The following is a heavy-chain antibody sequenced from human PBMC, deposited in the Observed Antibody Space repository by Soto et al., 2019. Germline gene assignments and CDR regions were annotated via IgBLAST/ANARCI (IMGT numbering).Heavy chain of an antibody. V-gene: IGHV1-69*14. CDR1: GGTFSTSS. CDR3: ARGHEYGGNSDAYDI. CDR2: ILPIFGTA. Sequence: QVQLVQSGAEVKKPGSSVKVSCKASGGTFSTSSMNWLRQAPGQRTEWMGNILPIFGTADYAQKFRDRVTITADKSTNTAYMELRSLFSEDAAVYYCARGHEYGGNSDAYDIWGQGTVVTVSS. J-gene: IGHJ3*02. D-gene: IGHD4-17*01.